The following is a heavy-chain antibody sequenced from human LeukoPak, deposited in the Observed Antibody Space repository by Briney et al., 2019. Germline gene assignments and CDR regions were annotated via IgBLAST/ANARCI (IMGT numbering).Heavy chain of an antibody. Sequence: PGGSLRLSCAASGFTFSSYAMSWVREAPGKGLGWVSTISGSGGSTYYAGSVKGRFTISRDNSKNTLYLQMNSLRAEDTAVYYCARDWPSEWQQLPDYDAVDIWGQGTMVTVSS. CDR2: ISGSGGST. CDR3: ARDWPSEWQQLPDYDAVDI. J-gene: IGHJ3*02. CDR1: GFTFSSYA. V-gene: IGHV3-23*01. D-gene: IGHD6-13*01.